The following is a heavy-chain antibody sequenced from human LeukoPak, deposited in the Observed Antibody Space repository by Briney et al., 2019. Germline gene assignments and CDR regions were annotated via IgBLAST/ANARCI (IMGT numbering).Heavy chain of an antibody. V-gene: IGHV3-21*01. J-gene: IGHJ3*02. CDR1: GFTFSSYS. CDR2: ISSSSSYI. CDR3: ARDFPSPIMITFGGVIGGDAFDI. Sequence: PAGSLRLSCAASGFTFSSYSMNWVRQAPGKGLEWVSSISSSSSYIYYADSVKGRFTISRDNAKNSLYLQMNSLRAEDTAVYYCARDFPSPIMITFGGVIGGDAFDIWGQGTMVTVSS. D-gene: IGHD3-16*02.